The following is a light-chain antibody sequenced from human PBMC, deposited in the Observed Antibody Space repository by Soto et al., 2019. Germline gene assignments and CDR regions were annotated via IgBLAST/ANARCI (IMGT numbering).Light chain of an antibody. CDR1: QSVSSSY. CDR2: SAS. CDR3: LQYNDWPLT. J-gene: IGKJ1*01. V-gene: IGKV3-15*01. Sequence: EIVLTQSPGTLSLSPGERATLSCRASQSVSSSYLAWYQQKPGQSPRLLIHSASSRATGIPARFSVTGSGTEFTLTISSLQSEDFALYYWLQYNDWPLTFGQENKVDIK.